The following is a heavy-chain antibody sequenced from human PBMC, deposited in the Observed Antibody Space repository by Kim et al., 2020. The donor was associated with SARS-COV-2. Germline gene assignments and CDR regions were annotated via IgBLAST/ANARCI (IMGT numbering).Heavy chain of an antibody. CDR3: ARGRRYCSSTSCSPYYYYYYMDV. Sequence: SETLSLTCAVYGGSFSGYYWSWIRQPPGKGLEWIGEINHSGSTNYNPSLKSRVTISVDTSKNQFSLKLSSVTAADTAVYYCARGRRYCSSTSCSPYYYYYYMDVWGKGTTVTVSS. CDR1: GGSFSGYY. D-gene: IGHD2-2*01. CDR2: INHSGST. J-gene: IGHJ6*03. V-gene: IGHV4-34*01.